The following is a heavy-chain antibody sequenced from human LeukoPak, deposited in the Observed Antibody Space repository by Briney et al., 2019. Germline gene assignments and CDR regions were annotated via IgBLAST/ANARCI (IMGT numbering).Heavy chain of an antibody. CDR3: TAAQYYDFWSRSFDI. CDR1: GFSCSNAW. J-gene: IGHJ3*02. CDR2: IKSKTDGGTT. D-gene: IGHD3-3*01. Sequence: GGSLRLSCAASGFSCSNAWMSWVRQAPGKGLEWVGRIKSKTDGGTTDYAAPVKGRFTISRDDSKNTLYLQMNSLKTEDTAVYYCTAAQYYDFWSRSFDIWGQGTMVTASS. V-gene: IGHV3-15*01.